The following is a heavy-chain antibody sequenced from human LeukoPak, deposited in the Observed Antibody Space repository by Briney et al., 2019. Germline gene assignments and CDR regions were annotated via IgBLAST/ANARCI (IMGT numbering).Heavy chain of an antibody. Sequence: PGGSLRLSCAASGFTFSGSAMHWVRQASGKGLEWVGRIRSEANSYATAYAASVKGRFAISRDDSKNTAYLQMNSLKTEDTAVYYCTTTYYDFWSGYPTDWGQGTLVTVSS. V-gene: IGHV3-73*01. CDR1: GFTFSGSA. CDR3: TTTYYDFWSGYPTD. J-gene: IGHJ4*02. D-gene: IGHD3-3*01. CDR2: IRSEANSYAT.